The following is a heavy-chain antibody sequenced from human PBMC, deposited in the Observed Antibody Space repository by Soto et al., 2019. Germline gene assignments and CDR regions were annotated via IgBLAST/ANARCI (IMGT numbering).Heavy chain of an antibody. D-gene: IGHD2-21*01. J-gene: IGHJ6*02. CDR2: ISHSGST. Sequence: QVQLQPWGAGLLKPSETLSLACAVYGGAFSGYYWTWIRQPPGKGLEWIGGISHSGSTNYNPSLKSRVTISVDTPTNQFSLKLSSVTAADTAVYYCARVGWGSYYYYGMDVWGHGTTVTVSS. CDR1: GGAFSGYY. V-gene: IGHV4-34*01. CDR3: ARVGWGSYYYYGMDV.